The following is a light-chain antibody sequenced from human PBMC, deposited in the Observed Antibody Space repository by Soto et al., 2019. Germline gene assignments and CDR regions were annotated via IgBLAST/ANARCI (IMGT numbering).Light chain of an antibody. CDR1: QSVGNNN. V-gene: IGKV3-20*01. J-gene: IGKJ4*01. Sequence: EIVLTQSPGTLSLSPGERATLSCRASQSVGNNNLAWYQQKPGQAPRFLIYDASSRATGIPDRFSGSGSGTDFTITISSLEHEDFEVYYCQQYGSTPLTFGGGTKVEIK. CDR3: QQYGSTPLT. CDR2: DAS.